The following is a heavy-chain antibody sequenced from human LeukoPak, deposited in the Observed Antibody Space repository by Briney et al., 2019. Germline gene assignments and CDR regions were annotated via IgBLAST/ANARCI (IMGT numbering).Heavy chain of an antibody. CDR2: FDPEDGET. CDR1: GYTLTELS. Sequence: ASVKVSCKVSGYTLTELSMHWVRQAPGKGLEWMGGFDPEDGETIYAQKFQGRVTMTRDTSTSTVYMELSSLRSEDTAVYYCAGAEYYYDSSGYYPPSYWGQGTLVTVSS. D-gene: IGHD3-22*01. J-gene: IGHJ4*02. V-gene: IGHV1-24*01. CDR3: AGAEYYYDSSGYYPPSY.